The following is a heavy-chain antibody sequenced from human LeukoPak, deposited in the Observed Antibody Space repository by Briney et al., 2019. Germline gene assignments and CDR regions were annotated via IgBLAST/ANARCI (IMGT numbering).Heavy chain of an antibody. CDR2: IKQDGSEK. J-gene: IGHJ4*02. CDR1: GFTFSSYW. CDR3: ARGRPVMEQLGDFDY. D-gene: IGHD6-13*01. Sequence: GGSLRLSCAASGFTFSSYWMSWVRQAPGKGLEWVANIKQDGSEKYYVDSVKGRFTISRDNAKNSLYLQMNSLRAEDTAVYYCARGRPVMEQLGDFDYWGQGTLVTVSS. V-gene: IGHV3-7*01.